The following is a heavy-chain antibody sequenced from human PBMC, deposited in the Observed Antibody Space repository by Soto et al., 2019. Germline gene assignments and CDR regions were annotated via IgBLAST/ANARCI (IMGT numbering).Heavy chain of an antibody. D-gene: IGHD1-26*01. CDR3: GRDGDQWDQRYLDY. CDR2: INGNTGST. V-gene: IGHV1-18*01. Sequence: QVQLVQSGAEVKKPGASVKVSCKTPGNFCSKYGISWVRQAPGQGLEWMGWINGNTGSTNYAQKFRGRVTMTTDTSPGMVHMELRSLTSDDTAIYYCGRDGDQWDQRYLDYWGQGTLVSV. CDR1: GNFCSKYG. J-gene: IGHJ4*02.